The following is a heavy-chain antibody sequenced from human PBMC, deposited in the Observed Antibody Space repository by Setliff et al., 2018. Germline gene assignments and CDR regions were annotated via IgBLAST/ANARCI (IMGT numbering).Heavy chain of an antibody. V-gene: IGHV1-2*02. CDR1: GYIFAGYY. Sequence: PGPQVKVSCKSSGYIFAGYYIHWLRQTPGQGLEWMGWINPISGGTNYAQKFQGRVTLTRDASTSTVYLEVSGLTSEDTAVYYCGRAGVAAADRKGLLDHWGQGTLVTVSS. CDR3: GRAGVAAADRKGLLDH. CDR2: INPISGGT. J-gene: IGHJ4*02. D-gene: IGHD6-13*01.